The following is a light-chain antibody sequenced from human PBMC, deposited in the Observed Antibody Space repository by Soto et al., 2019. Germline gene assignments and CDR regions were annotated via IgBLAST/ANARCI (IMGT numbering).Light chain of an antibody. CDR2: GAT. J-gene: IGKJ1*01. Sequence: EIVLTQSPGTLSLSPGERATLSCRASQSVSSRNIAWYQEKPGQTPRLLIYGATSRATGIPDRFSGSGSGTDFTLTISRLEPEDFAVYYCQQYGSSFYWTLGQGTKVQIK. CDR3: QQYGSSFYWT. V-gene: IGKV3-20*01. CDR1: QSVSSRN.